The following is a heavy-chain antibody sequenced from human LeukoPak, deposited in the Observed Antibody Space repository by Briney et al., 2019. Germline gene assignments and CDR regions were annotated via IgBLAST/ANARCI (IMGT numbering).Heavy chain of an antibody. CDR2: ISWNSGSI. D-gene: IGHD3-22*01. Sequence: PGWSLRLSCAASGFTFDDYAMHWVRQAPGKGLEWVSGISWNSGSIVYADSVKGRFTIYRDNAKNSLYLQMNSLRAEDTALYYCAKDIGRINYYDSRGHFYYWGQGTLVTVSS. CDR1: GFTFDDYA. CDR3: AKDIGRINYYDSRGHFYY. V-gene: IGHV3-9*01. J-gene: IGHJ4*02.